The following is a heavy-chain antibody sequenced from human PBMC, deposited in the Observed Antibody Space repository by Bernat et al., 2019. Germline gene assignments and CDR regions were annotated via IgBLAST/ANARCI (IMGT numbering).Heavy chain of an antibody. D-gene: IGHD6-13*01. CDR1: GFTFIIYS. CDR2: ISSSSRYI. J-gene: IGHJ6*03. CDR3: AREGSNIAAAGIPYYMDV. Sequence: VQLVESGGGLVKPGGSLRLSCAASGFTFIIYSMNWVRQAPVKGLEWVSSISSSSRYIYYADSVKGRFTLSRDNAKNSLYLQMNSLRAEDTAVYYCAREGSNIAAAGIPYYMDVWGKGTTVTVSS. V-gene: IGHV3-21*01.